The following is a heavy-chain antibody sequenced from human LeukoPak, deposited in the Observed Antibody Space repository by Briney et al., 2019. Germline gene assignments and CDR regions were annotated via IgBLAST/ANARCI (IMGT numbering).Heavy chain of an antibody. V-gene: IGHV4-31*03. CDR1: GDSISSGGYY. J-gene: IGHJ6*02. CDR2: IFYSGST. CDR3: ARGYYDFWSGYYPTYYYYYGMDV. D-gene: IGHD3-3*01. Sequence: SETLSLTCTVSGDSISSGGYYWSWIRQHPGKGLEWIGYIFYSGSTYYNPSLKSRVTISVDTSKNQFSLKLSSVTAADTAVYYCARGYYDFWSGYYPTYYYYYGMDVWGQGTTVTVSS.